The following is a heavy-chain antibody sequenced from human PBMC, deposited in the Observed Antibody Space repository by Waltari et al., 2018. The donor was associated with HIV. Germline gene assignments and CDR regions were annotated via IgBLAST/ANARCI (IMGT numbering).Heavy chain of an antibody. D-gene: IGHD1-26*01. J-gene: IGHJ6*02. Sequence: EVQLVASGGGLIEPGGSLRVSCAASGFTISSNYMSWVRQAPGKGVEWVSVIDSGGSRYYADSVKGRFIISRDNSKNTVSLHMNSLRAEDTAVYYCARDPRSSGYYGMDVWGQGIKVTVSS. CDR1: GFTISSNY. CDR2: IDSGGSR. CDR3: ARDPRSSGYYGMDV. V-gene: IGHV3-53*01.